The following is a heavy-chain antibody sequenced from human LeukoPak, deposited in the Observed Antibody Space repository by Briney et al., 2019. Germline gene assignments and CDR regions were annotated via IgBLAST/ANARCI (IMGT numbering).Heavy chain of an antibody. D-gene: IGHD5-18*01. CDR3: ARDGDTAMELYYYYYGMDV. V-gene: IGHV3-30-3*01. CDR2: ISYDGSNK. J-gene: IGHJ6*02. Sequence: GGSLRLSCAASGFTFSSYAMHWVRQAPGKGLEWVAVISYDGSNKYYADSVKGRFTISRDNSKNTLYLQINSLRAEDTAVYYCARDGDTAMELYYYYYGMDVWGQGTTVTVSS. CDR1: GFTFSSYA.